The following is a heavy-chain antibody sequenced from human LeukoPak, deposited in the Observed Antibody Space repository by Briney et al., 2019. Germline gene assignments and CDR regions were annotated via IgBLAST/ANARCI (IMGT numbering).Heavy chain of an antibody. CDR3: ARDLSQQWLHYYYMDV. D-gene: IGHD6-19*01. V-gene: IGHV3-74*01. CDR1: GFTFSSYW. CDR2: INTDGSST. J-gene: IGHJ6*03. Sequence: PGGSLRLSCAAPGFTFSSYWMHWVRHAPGKGLVWASRINTDGSSTSYADSVKGRFTISRDNAKNTLYLQMNSLRAEDTAVYYCARDLSQQWLHYYYMDVWGKGITVTVSS.